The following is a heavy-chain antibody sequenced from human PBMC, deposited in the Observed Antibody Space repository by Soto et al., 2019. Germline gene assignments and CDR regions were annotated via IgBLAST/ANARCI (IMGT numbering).Heavy chain of an antibody. J-gene: IGHJ4*01. CDR2: INHSGST. CDR1: GGSFSGYY. Sequence: SETLSLTCAVYGGSFSGYYWSWIRQPPGKGLEWIGEINHSGSTNYNPSLKSRVTISVDTSKNQFSLKLSSVTAADTAVYYCARGIPDIVVVPAASSGPPFDYWGHGTLVTVS. V-gene: IGHV4-34*01. CDR3: ARGIPDIVVVPAASSGPPFDY. D-gene: IGHD2-2*01.